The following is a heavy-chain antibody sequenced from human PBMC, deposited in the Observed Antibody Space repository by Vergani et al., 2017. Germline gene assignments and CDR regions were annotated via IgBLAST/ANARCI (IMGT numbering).Heavy chain of an antibody. CDR2: INPTTGNP. V-gene: IGHV7-4-1*01. Sequence: QEQLVQSGSELKKPGASVKVSCKASGYSFNNYAIHWVRQAPGQGLEWMGWINPTTGNPTYARAFTGRFVFSLDTSISTAYLQIGSLKAENTAVYFCARAKRGRLAVGATDSWGQGPLLTVSS. CDR3: ARAKRGRLAVGATDS. J-gene: IGHJ4*02. CDR1: GYSFNNYA. D-gene: IGHD6-19*01.